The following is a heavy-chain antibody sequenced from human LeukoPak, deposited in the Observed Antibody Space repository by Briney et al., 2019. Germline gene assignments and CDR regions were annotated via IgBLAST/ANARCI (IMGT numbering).Heavy chain of an antibody. V-gene: IGHV3-48*02. CDR1: GLTFSSYN. J-gene: IGHJ4*02. D-gene: IGHD3-10*01. CDR3: ARSRASDY. Sequence: GGSLRLSCAASGLTFSSYNMNWVRQAPGKGLEWVSYITSSGSTIYYADSVKGRFTISRDNAKNSLYLQMNSLRDEDTAVYYCARSRASDYWGQGTLVTVSS. CDR2: ITSSGSTI.